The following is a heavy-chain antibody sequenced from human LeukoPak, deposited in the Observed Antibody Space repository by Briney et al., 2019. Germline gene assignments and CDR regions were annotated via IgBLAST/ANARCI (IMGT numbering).Heavy chain of an antibody. CDR2: IYTSGST. J-gene: IGHJ6*03. Sequence: SQTLSLTCTVSDGSISSGSYYWSWIRQPAGKGLEWIGRIYTSGSTNYNPSLKSRVTISVDTSKNQFSLKLSSVTAADTAVYYCARDPVAGTRDYYYYMDVWGKGTTVTVSS. CDR1: DGSISSGSYY. D-gene: IGHD6-19*01. V-gene: IGHV4-61*02. CDR3: ARDPVAGTRDYYYYMDV.